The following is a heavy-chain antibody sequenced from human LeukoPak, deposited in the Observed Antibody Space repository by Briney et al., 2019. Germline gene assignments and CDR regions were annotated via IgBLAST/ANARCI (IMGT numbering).Heavy chain of an antibody. CDR2: ISSSGSSM. J-gene: IGHJ4*02. CDR1: GFTFSSYA. V-gene: IGHV3-48*03. CDR3: ARGYYSDTTGYNPLDH. Sequence: PGGSLRLSCAASGFTFSSYAMSWVRQAPGKGLEWISYISSSGSSMSYADSVKGRFTISRDNVKNSMYLQMTSLRAGDAAVYYCARGYYSDTTGYNPLDHWGQGTLVTVSS. D-gene: IGHD3-22*01.